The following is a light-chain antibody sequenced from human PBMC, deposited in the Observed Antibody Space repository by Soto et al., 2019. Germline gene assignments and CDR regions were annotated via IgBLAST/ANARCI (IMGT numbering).Light chain of an antibody. CDR2: EAS. J-gene: IGKJ4*01. V-gene: IGKV3-20*01. CDR3: QQYGSAPLT. Sequence: EIVLTQSPGTQSLSPGERATLTCRASQRVSANYLAWYQQRPGQAPRLLIYEASSRATGIPDGFSGSGSGTDFTLTISRLEPEDFAMYYCQQYGSAPLTFGGGYKVDIK. CDR1: QRVSANY.